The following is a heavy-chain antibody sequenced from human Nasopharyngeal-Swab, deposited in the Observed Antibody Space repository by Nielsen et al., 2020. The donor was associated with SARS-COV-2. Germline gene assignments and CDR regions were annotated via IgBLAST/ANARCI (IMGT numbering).Heavy chain of an antibody. D-gene: IGHD3-9*01. CDR3: AKPHLRYYDWLLFDY. V-gene: IGHV3-23*01. Sequence: GGSLRLSCAGSAFTFSHYAMSWVRQAPGKGLEWVSAISGSCDNTYYADSVKGRFTISSDNPKNTLYLQMNSLRAEDTAVYYCAKPHLRYYDWLLFDYWGQGTLVTVSS. CDR1: AFTFSHYA. CDR2: ISGSCDNT. J-gene: IGHJ4*02.